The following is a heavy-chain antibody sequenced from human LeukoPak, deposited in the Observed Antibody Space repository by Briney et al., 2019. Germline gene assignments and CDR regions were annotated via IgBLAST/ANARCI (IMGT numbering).Heavy chain of an antibody. Sequence: SETLSLTCTVSGASISSSSYYWAWIRQPPGKGLEWIGSIYYSGSTYYNPSLKSRVTISVDTSKNQFSLKLSSVTAADTAVYYCATSMIVGLHFDYWGQGTLVTVSS. D-gene: IGHD3-22*01. V-gene: IGHV4-39*01. CDR3: ATSMIVGLHFDY. CDR1: GASISSSSYY. CDR2: IYYSGST. J-gene: IGHJ4*02.